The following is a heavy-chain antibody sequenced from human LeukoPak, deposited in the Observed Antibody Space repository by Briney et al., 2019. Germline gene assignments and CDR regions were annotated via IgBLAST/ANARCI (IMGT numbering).Heavy chain of an antibody. J-gene: IGHJ4*02. CDR2: IYSGGST. CDR3: ARGGRATRTLHY. CDR1: RFTVSSNY. D-gene: IGHD5-12*01. V-gene: IGHV3-53*01. Sequence: GGSLRLSCAAPRFTVSSNYMSWVRQAPGKGLEWVSLIYSGGSTYYADSVKGRFTISRDNSKNTLYLQMNNLRAEDTAVYYCARGGRATRTLHYWGQGTLVTVSS.